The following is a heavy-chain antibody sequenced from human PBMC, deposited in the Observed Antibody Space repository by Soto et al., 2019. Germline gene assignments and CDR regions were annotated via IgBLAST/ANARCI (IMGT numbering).Heavy chain of an antibody. Sequence: SETLSLTCTVSGASISNGGYYWSWIRQQPGKGLEWIGYIFYSGRTYYNPSLKSRVSISVDTSKNQFSLKLSSVTAADTAVYYCASSSSDGYNAVDYWGQGTLVTVSS. D-gene: IGHD5-12*01. CDR2: IFYSGRT. CDR3: ASSSSDGYNAVDY. J-gene: IGHJ4*02. V-gene: IGHV4-31*03. CDR1: GASISNGGYY.